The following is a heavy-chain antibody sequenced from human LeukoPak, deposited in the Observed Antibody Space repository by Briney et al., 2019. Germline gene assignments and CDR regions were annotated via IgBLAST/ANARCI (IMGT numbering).Heavy chain of an antibody. D-gene: IGHD3-9*01. CDR1: GFTFSSYA. CDR2: ISGSGGST. CDR3: AKARPLYYDILTSGYYFDY. J-gene: IGHJ4*02. V-gene: IGHV3-23*01. Sequence: GGSLRLSCAASGFTFSSYAMSWVRQAPGKGLEWVSAISGSGGSTYYADSVKGRFTISRDNSKNTLYLQMNSLRAEDTAVYYCAKARPLYYDILTSGYYFDYWGQGTLVTVSS.